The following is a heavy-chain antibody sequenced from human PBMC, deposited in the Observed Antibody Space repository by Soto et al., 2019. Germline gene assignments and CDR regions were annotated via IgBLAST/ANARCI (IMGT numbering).Heavy chain of an antibody. D-gene: IGHD2-2*01. CDR1: GGSISSYY. CDR3: ARTQNGVVVPAAMKSNYYYYYYMDF. CDR2: IYYSGST. V-gene: IGHV4-59*01. Sequence: PSETLSLTCTVSGGSISSYYWSWIRQPPGKGLEWIGYIYYSGSTNYNPSLKSRVTISVDTSKNQFSLKLSSVTAADTAVYYCARTQNGVVVPAAMKSNYYYYYYMDFPGKGIIVTVSS. J-gene: IGHJ6*03.